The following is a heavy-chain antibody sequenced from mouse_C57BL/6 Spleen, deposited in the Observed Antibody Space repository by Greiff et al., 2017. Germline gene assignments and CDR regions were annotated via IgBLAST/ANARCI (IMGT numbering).Heavy chain of an antibody. CDR3: VRHLHGNAMDY. CDR1: GFSFNTYA. V-gene: IGHV10-1*01. J-gene: IGHJ4*01. Sequence: EVKLVESGGGLVQPKGSLKLSCAASGFSFNTYAMNWVRQAPGKGLEWVARIRSKSNNYATYYADSVKDRFTISRDDSESMLYLQMNNLKTEDTAMYYCVRHLHGNAMDYWGQGTSVTVSS. D-gene: IGHD1-1*01. CDR2: IRSKSNNYAT.